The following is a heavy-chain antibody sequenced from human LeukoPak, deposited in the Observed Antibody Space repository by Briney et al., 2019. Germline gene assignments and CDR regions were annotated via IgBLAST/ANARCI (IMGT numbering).Heavy chain of an antibody. D-gene: IGHD1-26*01. J-gene: IGHJ5*02. V-gene: IGHV3-7*01. CDR2: IKQDGSEK. CDR1: GFTFSSYW. Sequence: PGGSLRLSCAASGFTFSSYWMSWVRQAPGKGLEWVANIKQDGSEKYYVDSVKGRLTISRDNAKNSLYLQMNSLRAEDTAVYYCARVDVVVGATGWFDPWGQGTLVTVSS. CDR3: ARVDVVVGATGWFDP.